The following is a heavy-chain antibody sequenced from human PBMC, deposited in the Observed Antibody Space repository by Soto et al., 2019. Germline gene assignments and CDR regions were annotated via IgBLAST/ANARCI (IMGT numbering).Heavy chain of an antibody. V-gene: IGHV3-33*01. CDR3: ARDGAYDFWSGYYVFDP. Sequence: GGSLRLSCAASGFTFSSYGMHWVRQAPGKGLEWVAVIWYDGSNKYYADSVKGRFTISRDNSKNTLYLQMNSLRAEDTAVYYCARDGAYDFWSGYYVFDPWGQGTLVTVSS. D-gene: IGHD3-3*01. J-gene: IGHJ5*02. CDR1: GFTFSSYG. CDR2: IWYDGSNK.